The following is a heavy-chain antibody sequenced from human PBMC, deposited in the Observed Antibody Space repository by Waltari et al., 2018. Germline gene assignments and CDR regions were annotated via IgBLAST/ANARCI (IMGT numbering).Heavy chain of an antibody. J-gene: IGHJ2*01. Sequence: EVQLVESGGGLVQPGGSLRLSCAASGFTFSSYSMNWVRQAPGKGLEWVSYISSSSSTIYYADSVKGRFTISRDNAKNSLYLQMNSLRAEDTAVYYCARDQKMIRLPGWYFDLWGRGTLVTVSS. CDR1: GFTFSSYS. V-gene: IGHV3-48*01. CDR3: ARDQKMIRLPGWYFDL. CDR2: ISSSSSTI. D-gene: IGHD3-16*01.